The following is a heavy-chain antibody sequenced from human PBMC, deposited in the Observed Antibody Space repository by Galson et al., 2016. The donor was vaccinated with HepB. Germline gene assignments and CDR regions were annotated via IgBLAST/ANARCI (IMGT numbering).Heavy chain of an antibody. CDR3: VRAFHDTSGHYWVNLDY. Sequence: SLRLSCAASGFSFTSYSMNWVRQAPGKGLEWVSFISTTSTYIYYADSVTGRFTISRDNAKSSLYLQMNSLRAEDTAVNYCVRAFHDTSGHYWVNLDYWGQGALVTVSS. CDR2: ISTTSTYI. D-gene: IGHD3-22*01. CDR1: GFSFTSYS. V-gene: IGHV3-21*01. J-gene: IGHJ4*02.